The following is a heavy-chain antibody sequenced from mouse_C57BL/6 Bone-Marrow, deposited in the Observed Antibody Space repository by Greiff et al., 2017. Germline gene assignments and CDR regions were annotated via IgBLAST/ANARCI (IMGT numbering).Heavy chain of an antibody. CDR1: GYTFTSYW. D-gene: IGHD2-4*01. CDR2: IGPNSGGT. J-gene: IGHJ2*01. V-gene: IGHV1-72*01. Sequence: VQLQQPGAELVKPGASVKLSCKASGYTFTSYWMHWVKQRPGRGLEWIGRIGPNSGGTKYNEKFKSKATLTVDTPSSTADMQRSSLTSEDSAVYYCARERGLRRGFDYWGQGTTLTVSS. CDR3: ARERGLRRGFDY.